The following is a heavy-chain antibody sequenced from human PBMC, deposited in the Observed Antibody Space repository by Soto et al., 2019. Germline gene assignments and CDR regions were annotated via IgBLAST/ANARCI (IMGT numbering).Heavy chain of an antibody. Sequence: ASVKVSCKASGGTFSSYTISWVRQAPGQGLEWMGRIIPILGIANYAQKFQGRVTITADKSTSTAYMELSSLRSEDTAVYYCARDLAYGDPNDYWGQGTLVTVSS. D-gene: IGHD4-17*01. CDR2: IIPILGIA. V-gene: IGHV1-69*04. CDR3: ARDLAYGDPNDY. CDR1: GGTFSSYT. J-gene: IGHJ4*02.